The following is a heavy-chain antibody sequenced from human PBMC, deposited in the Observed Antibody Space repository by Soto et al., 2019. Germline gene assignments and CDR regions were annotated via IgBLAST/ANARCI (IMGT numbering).Heavy chain of an antibody. CDR3: AREGSGSPVSV. D-gene: IGHD3-10*01. Sequence: QVQLQESGPGLVKPSDTLSLTCTVSGDSISSSNWWSWVRQPPGKGLEWIGETYHSGTTKYNPSLKSRVTISLDFSNNQFSLELKSVTAADTAVYYCAREGSGSPVSVWGQGALVIVSS. CDR2: TYHSGTT. CDR1: GDSISSSNW. J-gene: IGHJ4*02. V-gene: IGHV4-4*02.